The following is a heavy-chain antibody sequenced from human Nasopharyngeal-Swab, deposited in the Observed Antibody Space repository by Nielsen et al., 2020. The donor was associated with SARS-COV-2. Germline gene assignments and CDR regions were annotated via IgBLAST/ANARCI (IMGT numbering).Heavy chain of an antibody. CDR1: GFTFSSYS. Sequence: GESLKISCAASGFTFSSYSMNWVRQAPGKGLDWVSSISSSGSYIYYADSVKGRFTISRDNAKNSLYLQMNSLRAEDTAVYYCARRPRSGWYDMVAFDIWGQGTMVTVSS. D-gene: IGHD6-19*01. CDR2: ISSSGSYI. V-gene: IGHV3-21*01. CDR3: ARRPRSGWYDMVAFDI. J-gene: IGHJ3*02.